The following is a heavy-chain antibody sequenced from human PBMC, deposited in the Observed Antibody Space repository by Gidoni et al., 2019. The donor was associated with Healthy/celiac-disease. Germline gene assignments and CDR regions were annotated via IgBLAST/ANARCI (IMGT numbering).Heavy chain of an antibody. D-gene: IGHD6-13*01. CDR1: GGTCSSYA. CDR2: IIPIFGTA. CDR3: ARARSSWYEPDAFDI. Sequence: QVPLAQAGAEGRKPGATVKGACKAPGGTCSSYAISWVRQAPGQGLEWMGGIIPIFGTANYAQKFQGRVTITADESTSTAYMELSSLRSEDTAVYYCARARSSWYEPDAFDIWGQGTMVTVSS. J-gene: IGHJ3*02. V-gene: IGHV1-69*01.